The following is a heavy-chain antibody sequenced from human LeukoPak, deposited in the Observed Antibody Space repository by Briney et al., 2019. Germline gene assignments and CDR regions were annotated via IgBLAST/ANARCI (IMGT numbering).Heavy chain of an antibody. CDR2: IYYSGST. CDR3: ARWSESATFDS. D-gene: IGHD3-3*01. CDR1: GGSIRSSSYY. J-gene: IGHJ4*02. V-gene: IGHV4-39*01. Sequence: SETLSLTCTVSGGSIRSSSYYWGWIRQPPGKGLEWIGNIYYSGSTYYKPSLKSRVTISVDTSKNQFSLKLRSVTAADTAVVYCARWSESATFDSWGQGTLVIVSS.